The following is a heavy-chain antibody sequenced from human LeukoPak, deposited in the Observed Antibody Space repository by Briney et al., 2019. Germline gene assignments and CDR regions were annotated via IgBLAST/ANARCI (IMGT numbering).Heavy chain of an antibody. CDR1: GLTFRNYA. J-gene: IGHJ6*02. D-gene: IGHD6-13*01. CDR2: ISGSGGST. V-gene: IGHV3-23*01. CDR3: AKDRGAAAGPTYYYYGMDV. Sequence: PGGSLRLSCAASGLTFRNYAMSWVRQAPGKGLEWVSAISGSGGSTYYADSVKGRFTISRDNSKNTLYLQMNSLRAEDTAVYYCAKDRGAAAGPTYYYYGMDVWGQGTTVTVSS.